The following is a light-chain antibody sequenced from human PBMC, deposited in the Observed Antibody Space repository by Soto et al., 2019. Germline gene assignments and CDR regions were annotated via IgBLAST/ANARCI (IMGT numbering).Light chain of an antibody. J-gene: IGKJ4*01. V-gene: IGKV3-20*01. Sequence: EIVLTQSPDTLSLSSGERATLSCRASQRISNYYLAWYHQKPGQAPRLLIYGASSRATGVPDRFSGSGSGTDFTLTISRQEPEDFAVYYCQQYGSSPLTFGGGTKVDIK. CDR1: QRISNYY. CDR3: QQYGSSPLT. CDR2: GAS.